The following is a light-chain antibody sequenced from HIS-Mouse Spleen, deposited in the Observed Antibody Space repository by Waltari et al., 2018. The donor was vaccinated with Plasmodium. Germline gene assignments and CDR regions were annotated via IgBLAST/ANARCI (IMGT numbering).Light chain of an antibody. CDR2: DDS. CDR1: NIGSKS. Sequence: SYVLTQPPSVSVAPGKTARITCGGTNIGSKSVHGYQQKPGQAPVLVVYDDSARPSGIPERFSGSNSGNTATLTISRVEAGDEADYYCQVWDSSSDHVVFGGGTKLTVL. J-gene: IGLJ2*01. CDR3: QVWDSSSDHVV. V-gene: IGLV3-21*03.